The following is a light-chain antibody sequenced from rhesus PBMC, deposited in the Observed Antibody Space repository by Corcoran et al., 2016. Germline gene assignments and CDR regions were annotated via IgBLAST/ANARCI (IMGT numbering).Light chain of an antibody. V-gene: IGKV3-35*01. Sequence: EIVLTQSPATLSLSPGERATLSCRASQSVSSSLAWYQQKPGQAPRLLIYDASSRATGIPDRFSGSWAGTDFTLTISSLEPEDVGVYYCQQYSNWPTFGPGTKLDIK. CDR2: DAS. CDR3: QQYSNWPT. CDR1: QSVSSS. J-gene: IGKJ3*01.